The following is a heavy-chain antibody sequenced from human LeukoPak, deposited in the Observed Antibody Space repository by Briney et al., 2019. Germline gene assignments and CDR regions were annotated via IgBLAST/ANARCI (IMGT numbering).Heavy chain of an antibody. V-gene: IGHV1-24*01. Sequence: ASVKVSCKVSGYTLTELSMHWVRQAPGIGLEWMGGFDPEDGETIYAQKFQGRVTMTEDTSTDTAYMELSRLRSDDTAVYYCARAILWFGEWEDYWGQGTLVTVSS. CDR1: GYTLTELS. CDR3: ARAILWFGEWEDY. D-gene: IGHD3-10*01. J-gene: IGHJ4*02. CDR2: FDPEDGET.